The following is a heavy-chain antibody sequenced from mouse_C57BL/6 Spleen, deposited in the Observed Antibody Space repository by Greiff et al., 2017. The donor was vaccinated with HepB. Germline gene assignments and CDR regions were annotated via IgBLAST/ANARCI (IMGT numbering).Heavy chain of an antibody. D-gene: IGHD4-1*02. CDR3: ARDHEGNWPYFDY. CDR1: GFTFSDYY. Sequence: DVKLVESEGGLVQPGSSMKLSCTASGFTFSDYYMAWVRQVPEKGLEWVANINYDGSSTYYLDSLKSRFIISRDNAKNILYLQMSSLKSEDTATYYCARDHEGNWPYFDYWGQGTTLTVSS. CDR2: INYDGSST. V-gene: IGHV5-16*01. J-gene: IGHJ2*01.